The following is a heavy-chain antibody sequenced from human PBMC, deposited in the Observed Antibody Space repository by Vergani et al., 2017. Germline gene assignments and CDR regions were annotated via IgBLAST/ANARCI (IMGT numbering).Heavy chain of an antibody. D-gene: IGHD4-11*01. J-gene: IGHJ6*03. Sequence: QVQLQQWGGGLLKPSETLSLTCVVNGGSFTSYHWTWIRQSPGEGLEWVGDIDHTGRPDYNTSLKSRLTMSVDKSRKQLSLTLNSATATDTAIYFCARVNTETNRHLYYYYYMYVWGQGTAVTVS. CDR1: GGSFTSYH. CDR2: IDHTGRP. CDR3: ARVNTETNRHLYYYYYMYV. V-gene: IGHV4-34*01.